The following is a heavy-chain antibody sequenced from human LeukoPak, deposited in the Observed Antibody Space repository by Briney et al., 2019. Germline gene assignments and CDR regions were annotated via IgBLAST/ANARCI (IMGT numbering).Heavy chain of an antibody. CDR1: GFTFSTYW. CDR3: AKGGHFNFDY. CDR2: IKEDGSDK. Sequence: GGSLRLSCAASGFTFSTYWMKWVRQAPGKGLEWVASIKEDGSDKYYVDSVKGRFSISRDNAKNSLYLQMDSLRTEDTAVYYCAKGGHFNFDYWGQGTLVTVSS. D-gene: IGHD5-12*01. J-gene: IGHJ4*02. V-gene: IGHV3-7*01.